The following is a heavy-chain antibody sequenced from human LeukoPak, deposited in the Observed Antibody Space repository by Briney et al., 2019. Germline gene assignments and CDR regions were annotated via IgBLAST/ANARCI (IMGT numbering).Heavy chain of an antibody. CDR1: AGSVSSGSDC. D-gene: IGHD3-3*01. CDR3: ARVLTIFGVVTPYFDY. J-gene: IGHJ4*02. CDR2: IHYSGST. V-gene: IGHV4-61*01. Sequence: SETLSLTCTVSAGSVSSGSDCWSWIRQPPGKGLEWIGFIHYSGSTTYSPSLKSRVSISVDTSKNQFSLKLSSVTAADTAIYYCARVLTIFGVVTPYFDYWGQGTLVTVSS.